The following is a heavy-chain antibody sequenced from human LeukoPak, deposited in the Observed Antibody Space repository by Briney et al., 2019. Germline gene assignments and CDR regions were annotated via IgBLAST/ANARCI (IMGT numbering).Heavy chain of an antibody. CDR1: GFTFSSYD. D-gene: IGHD3-22*01. V-gene: IGHV3-30*02. CDR2: IRYDGSNE. Sequence: PGGSLRLSCAASGFTFSSYDMHWVRQAPGKGLEWVAFIRYDGSNEYFTDSVKGRFTISRDNAKNSLYLQMNSLRAEDTALYYCARGFGDDSSVYWGQGTLVTVSS. J-gene: IGHJ4*02. CDR3: ARGFGDDSSVY.